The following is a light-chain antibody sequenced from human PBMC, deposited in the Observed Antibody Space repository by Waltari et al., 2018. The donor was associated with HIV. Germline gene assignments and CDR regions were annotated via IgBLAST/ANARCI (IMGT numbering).Light chain of an antibody. J-gene: IGLJ2*01. Sequence: QSALTQPASVSGSPGQSITISCTGTSSDVGNYNLFSWYQQHPGKAPKLIIYEVSERPSGVSNRFSGSKSGSTASLTISGLQTEDEADYYCSSYVGSHTLFGGGTKVTVL. CDR2: EVS. CDR1: SSDVGNYNL. CDR3: SSYVGSHTL. V-gene: IGLV2-23*02.